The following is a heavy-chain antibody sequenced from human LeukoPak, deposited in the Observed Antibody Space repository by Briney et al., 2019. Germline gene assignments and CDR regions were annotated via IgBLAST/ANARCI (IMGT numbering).Heavy chain of an antibody. V-gene: IGHV1-46*01. Sequence: ASVKVSCKASGYTFTGYYIHWVRQAPGQGLEWMGLINPSGGSTTYAQKFQGRVTVTRDTSTSTVYMKLSSLRSEDTAVYYCARYGLVGTSVLCFQYWGQGTLVTVSS. CDR2: INPSGGST. J-gene: IGHJ1*01. CDR3: ARYGLVGTSVLCFQY. CDR1: GYTFTGYY. D-gene: IGHD6-19*01.